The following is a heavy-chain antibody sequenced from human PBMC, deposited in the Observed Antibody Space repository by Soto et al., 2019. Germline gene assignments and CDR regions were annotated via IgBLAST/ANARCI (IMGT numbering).Heavy chain of an antibody. CDR2: IYYSGST. CDR1: GGSISSYY. CDR3: ARGHSGHDASDI. D-gene: IGHD3-10*01. V-gene: IGHV4-59*01. Sequence: SETLSLTCTVSGGSISSYYWTWIRQPPGKGLEWIGYIYYSGSTNYNPSLKSRVTISVDTSKNQFSLKLSSVTAADTAVYYCARGHSGHDASDIWGQGTMVTVSS. J-gene: IGHJ3*02.